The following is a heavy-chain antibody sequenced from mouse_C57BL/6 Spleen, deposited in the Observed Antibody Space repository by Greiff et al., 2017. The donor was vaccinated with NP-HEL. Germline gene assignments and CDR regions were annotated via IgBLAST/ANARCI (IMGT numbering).Heavy chain of an antibody. J-gene: IGHJ3*01. CDR2: IDPETGGT. D-gene: IGHD1-1*01. V-gene: IGHV1-15*01. CDR3: TRGDYGSSYLPFAY. CDR1: GYTFTDYE. Sequence: VQLQQSGAELVRPGASVTLSCKASGYTFTDYEMHWVKQTPVHGLEWIGAIDPETGGTAYNQKFKGKAILTADKSSSTAYMELRSLTSEDSAVYYCTRGDYGSSYLPFAYWGQGTLVTVSA.